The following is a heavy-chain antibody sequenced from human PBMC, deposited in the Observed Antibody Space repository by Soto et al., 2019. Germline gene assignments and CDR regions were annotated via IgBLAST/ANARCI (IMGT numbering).Heavy chain of an antibody. Sequence: SETLSLTCAVSGGSISSGGYSWSWIRQPPGKGLEWIGYIYHSGSTYYNPSLKSRVTISVGRSKNQFSLKLSSVTAADTAVYYCARAIGWFGELLGGYYFDYWGQGTLVTV. CDR3: ARAIGWFGELLGGYYFDY. CDR1: GGSISSGGYS. V-gene: IGHV4-30-2*01. D-gene: IGHD3-10*01. CDR2: IYHSGST. J-gene: IGHJ4*02.